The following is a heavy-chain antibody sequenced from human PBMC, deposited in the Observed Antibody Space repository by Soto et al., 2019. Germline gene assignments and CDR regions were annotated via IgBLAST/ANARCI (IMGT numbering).Heavy chain of an antibody. V-gene: IGHV4-34*01. J-gene: IGHJ6*02. CDR3: ARDRAKWKDYYYYGMDV. CDR2: IYYSGST. D-gene: IGHD1-20*01. CDR1: GGSFSGYS. Sequence: PSETLSLTCAVYGGSFSGYSWYWIRQPPGKGLEWIGYIYYSGSTYYNPSLKSRLTMSVDTSKNQFSLKLSSVTAADTAVYYCARDRAKWKDYYYYGMDVWGQGTTVTVSS.